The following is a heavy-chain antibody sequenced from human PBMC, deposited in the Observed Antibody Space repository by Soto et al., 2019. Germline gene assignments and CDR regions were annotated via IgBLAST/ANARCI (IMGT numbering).Heavy chain of an antibody. CDR2: VSAYNGST. CDR3: ARSRRYYEILTGYSPLGCFDY. Sequence: ASVKVSCKASGYTFTSYGISWVRQAPGQGLEWMGWVSAYNGSTNYAQKLQGRVTMTTDTSTSTAYMELRSLRSDDTAVYYCARSRRYYEILTGYSPLGCFDYWG. D-gene: IGHD3-9*01. CDR1: GYTFTSYG. J-gene: IGHJ4*01. V-gene: IGHV1-18*01.